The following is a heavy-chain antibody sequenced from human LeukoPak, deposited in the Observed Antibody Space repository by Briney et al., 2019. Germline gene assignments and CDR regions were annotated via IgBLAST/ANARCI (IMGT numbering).Heavy chain of an antibody. V-gene: IGHV1-69*05. J-gene: IGHJ5*02. D-gene: IGHD6-19*01. CDR2: IIPIFGTA. Sequence: SVKVSCKASGGTFSSYAISWVRQALGQGLEWMGRIIPIFGTANYAQKFQGRVTITTDESTSTAYMELSSLRSEDTAVYYCARDVGINLAVAGKANWFDPWGQGTLVTVSS. CDR3: ARDVGINLAVAGKANWFDP. CDR1: GGTFSSYA.